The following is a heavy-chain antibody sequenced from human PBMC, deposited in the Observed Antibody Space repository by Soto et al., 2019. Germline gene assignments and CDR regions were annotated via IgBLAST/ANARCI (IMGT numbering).Heavy chain of an antibody. D-gene: IGHD1-26*01. Sequence: LKISCKGSGYSFTSYWISWVRQMPGKGLEWMGRIDPSDSYTNYSPSFQGHVTISADKSISTAYLQWSSLKASDTAMYYCARQRIVGATPLDYWGQGTLVTVSS. J-gene: IGHJ4*02. CDR2: IDPSDSYT. V-gene: IGHV5-10-1*01. CDR3: ARQRIVGATPLDY. CDR1: GYSFTSYW.